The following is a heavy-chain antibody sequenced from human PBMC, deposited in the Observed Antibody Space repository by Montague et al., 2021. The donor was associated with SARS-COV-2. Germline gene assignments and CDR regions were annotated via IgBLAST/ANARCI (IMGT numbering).Heavy chain of an antibody. V-gene: IGHV4-39*07. J-gene: IGHJ6*02. Sequence: SETLSLTCTVSGGSISSSNYYWGWIRQPPGKGLEWIGSMYYSGSTYYNPSLKSRVTISIDTSKHQFSLKLSSVTAADTAVYYCARDDIVLQGVTKGMDVWGQGTTVTVSS. CDR2: MYYSGST. CDR1: GGSISSSNYY. D-gene: IGHD3-10*01. CDR3: ARDDIVLQGVTKGMDV.